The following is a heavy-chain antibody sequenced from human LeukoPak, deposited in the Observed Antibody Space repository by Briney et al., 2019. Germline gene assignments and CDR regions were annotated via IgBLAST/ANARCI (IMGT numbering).Heavy chain of an antibody. CDR3: ARAVIFLGDNFDY. J-gene: IGHJ4*02. D-gene: IGHD4-17*01. CDR2: ISVYNGDT. CDR1: GYTFTNFG. Sequence: ASVKVSCKASGYTFTNFGISWVRQAPGQGLEWMGWISVYNGDTHFAQKLQGRVTMTTDTSTTTVYMELRNLRSDDTAVYYCARAVIFLGDNFDYWGQGTLVTVSS. V-gene: IGHV1-18*01.